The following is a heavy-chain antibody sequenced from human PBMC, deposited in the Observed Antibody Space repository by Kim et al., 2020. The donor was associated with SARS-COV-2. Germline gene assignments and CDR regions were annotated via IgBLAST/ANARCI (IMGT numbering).Heavy chain of an antibody. Sequence: GGSLRLSCAVSGFTFADYAMHWVRQAPGKGLEWVSGISWNSGSIGYADSVKGRFTISRDNAKSSLYLQMNSVRGEDTALYYCARNMWADVVTAVDVWGKGTTVIVSS. CDR3: ARNMWADVVTAVDV. D-gene: IGHD2-21*02. CDR1: GFTFADYA. V-gene: IGHV3-9*01. J-gene: IGHJ6*04. CDR2: ISWNSGSI.